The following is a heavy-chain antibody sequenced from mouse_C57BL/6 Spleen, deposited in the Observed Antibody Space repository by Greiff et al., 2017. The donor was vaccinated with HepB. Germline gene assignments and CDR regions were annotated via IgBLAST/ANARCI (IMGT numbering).Heavy chain of an antibody. V-gene: IGHV7-3*01. Sequence: DVHLVESGGGLVQPGGSLSLSCAASGFTFTDYYMSWVRQPPGKALEWLGFIRNKANGYTTEYSASVKGRFTISRDNSKSILYLQMNASRAEASATYSCARSDGYYRLDYWGQGTTLTVSS. J-gene: IGHJ2*01. CDR2: IRNKANGYTT. CDR3: ARSDGYYRLDY. CDR1: GFTFTDYY. D-gene: IGHD2-3*01.